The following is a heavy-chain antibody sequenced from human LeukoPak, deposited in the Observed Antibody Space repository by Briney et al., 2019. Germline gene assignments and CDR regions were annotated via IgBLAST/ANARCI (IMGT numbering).Heavy chain of an antibody. CDR1: GFTLRSYA. J-gene: IGHJ4*02. CDR3: AKDKRAARFFDY. D-gene: IGHD2-15*01. Sequence: PGVSVRLSCAASGFTLRSYAMRGVRQAPGRGLEGGSANRGKDGSPNYADAVKGRFTTSSDNTKNTPYLQLNSLRAADTAVDYCAKDKRAARFFDYWGPGTLVTVSS. V-gene: IGHV3-23*01. CDR2: NRGKDGSP.